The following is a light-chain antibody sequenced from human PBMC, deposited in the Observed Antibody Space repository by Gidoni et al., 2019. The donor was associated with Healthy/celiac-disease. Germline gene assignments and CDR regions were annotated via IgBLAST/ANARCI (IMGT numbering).Light chain of an antibody. Sequence: SALPHPPSVSRSPGQSITISCTGPSSDVGSYNLVTWYQQHPGKAPKRMIYEGSKRPSGVSKRFSGSKSGNTASLTISGLQAEDEADDYCCSYAGRRAWVFGGGTKLTVL. CDR3: CSYAGRRAWV. J-gene: IGLJ3*02. V-gene: IGLV2-23*01. CDR2: EGS. CDR1: SSDVGSYNL.